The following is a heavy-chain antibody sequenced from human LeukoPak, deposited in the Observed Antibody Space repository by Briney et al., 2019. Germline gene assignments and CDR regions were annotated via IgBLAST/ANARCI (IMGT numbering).Heavy chain of an antibody. CDR1: GYIFGNMW. Sequence: GGSLRLSCAGSGYIFGNMWMSWVRQAPGKGLEWVSAISGSGGSTYYADSVKGRFTISRDNSKNTLYLQMNSLRAEDTAVYYCAKQIESDYYYYYGMDVWGQGTTVTVSS. J-gene: IGHJ6*02. CDR3: AKQIESDYYYYYGMDV. V-gene: IGHV3-23*01. CDR2: ISGSGGST.